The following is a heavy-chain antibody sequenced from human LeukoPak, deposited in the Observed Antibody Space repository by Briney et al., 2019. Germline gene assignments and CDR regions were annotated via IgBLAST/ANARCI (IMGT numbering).Heavy chain of an antibody. CDR3: AREYDSSGYYGD. Sequence: SETLSLTCAVSGGSISSGGYSWSWIRQPPGKGLEWIGYIYHSGSTYYNPSLKSRVTISVDRSKNQFSLKLSSVTAADTAVYYCAREYDSSGYYGDWGQGTLVTVSS. D-gene: IGHD3-22*01. J-gene: IGHJ4*02. V-gene: IGHV4-30-2*01. CDR1: GGSISSGGYS. CDR2: IYHSGST.